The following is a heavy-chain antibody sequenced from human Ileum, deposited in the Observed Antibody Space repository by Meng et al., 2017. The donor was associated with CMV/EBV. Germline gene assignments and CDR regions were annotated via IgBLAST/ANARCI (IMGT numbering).Heavy chain of an antibody. J-gene: IGHJ6*02. CDR1: GFTFNTHA. CDR2: IGADSGGI. CDR3: ARVSGYYYYGMDV. Sequence: GGSLRLSCVASGFTFNTHAMNWVRQAPGKGLEWVSIIGADSGGIQYGDSVKGRFTISRDNSKNTLYLRVDSLRAEDTAVYYCARVSGYYYYGMDVWGQGTTVTVSS. V-gene: IGHV3-23*01. D-gene: IGHD2-15*01.